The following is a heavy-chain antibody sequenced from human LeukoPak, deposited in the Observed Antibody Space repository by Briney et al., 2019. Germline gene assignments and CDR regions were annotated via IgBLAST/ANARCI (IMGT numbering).Heavy chain of an antibody. V-gene: IGHV4-59*01. J-gene: IGHJ4*02. D-gene: IGHD6-13*01. CDR2: IYYSGST. CDR3: ARGPRSSSWYAGFDY. Sequence: PSETLSLTCTVSGGSISSYYWSWIRQPPGKGLEWIGYIYYSGSTNYNPSLKSRVTISVDTSKNQFSLKLSSVTAADTAVYYCARGPRSSSWYAGFDYWGQGTLVTVSS. CDR1: GGSISSYY.